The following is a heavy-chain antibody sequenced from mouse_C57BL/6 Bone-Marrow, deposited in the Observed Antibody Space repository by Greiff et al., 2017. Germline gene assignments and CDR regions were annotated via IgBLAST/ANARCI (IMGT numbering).Heavy chain of an antibody. Sequence: QVQLKESGPELVKPGASVKISCKASGYAFSSSWMNWVKQRPGKGLEWIGRIYPGDGDTNYNGKFKGKATLTADKSSSTAYMQLSSLTSEDSAVYFCARPYGYDAGDYWGQGTTLTVSS. CDR3: ARPYGYDAGDY. CDR2: IYPGDGDT. CDR1: GYAFSSSW. J-gene: IGHJ2*01. D-gene: IGHD2-2*01. V-gene: IGHV1-82*01.